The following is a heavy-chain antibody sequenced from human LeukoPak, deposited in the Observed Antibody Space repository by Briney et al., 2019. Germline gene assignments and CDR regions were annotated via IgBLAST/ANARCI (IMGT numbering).Heavy chain of an antibody. D-gene: IGHD3-22*01. CDR2: IYYSGST. V-gene: IGHV4-30-4*01. Sequence: SETLSLTRTVSGGSISSGDYYWSWIRQPPGKGLEWIGYIYYSGSTYNNPSLRSRVTISVDTSKNQFSLKLSSVTAADTAVYYCARDHYDTSGYSNGMDVWGQGTTVTVSS. J-gene: IGHJ6*02. CDR1: GGSISSGDYY. CDR3: ARDHYDTSGYSNGMDV.